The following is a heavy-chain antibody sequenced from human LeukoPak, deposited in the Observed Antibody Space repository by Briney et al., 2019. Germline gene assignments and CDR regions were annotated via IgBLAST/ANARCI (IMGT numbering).Heavy chain of an antibody. CDR3: ARDRVSHWFDP. CDR1: SRFLSSGSYY. V-gene: IGHV4-61*02. Sequence: PSQTLSLTCTVSSRFLSSGSYYWSWIRQPAGKGLEWIGRIYTSGSTNYNPSLKGRVTISVDTSKNQFSLKLSSVTAADTAVYYCARDRVSHWFDPWGQGTLVTVSS. D-gene: IGHD5/OR15-5a*01. J-gene: IGHJ5*02. CDR2: IYTSGST.